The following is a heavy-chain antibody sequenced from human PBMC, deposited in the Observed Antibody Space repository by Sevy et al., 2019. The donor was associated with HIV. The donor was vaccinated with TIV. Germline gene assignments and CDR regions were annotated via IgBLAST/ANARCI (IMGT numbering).Heavy chain of an antibody. V-gene: IGHV3-30*18. CDR3: ANGGGGYGDDGNYFDY. CDR1: GFTFSSYG. Sequence: GGSLRLSCAASGFTFSSYGMHWVRQAPGKGLEWGAVISYDGSNKYYADSVKGRFTISRDNSKNTLYLQMNSLRAEDTAEYYCANGGGGYGDDGNYFDYWGQGTLVTVSS. D-gene: IGHD4-17*01. CDR2: ISYDGSNK. J-gene: IGHJ4*02.